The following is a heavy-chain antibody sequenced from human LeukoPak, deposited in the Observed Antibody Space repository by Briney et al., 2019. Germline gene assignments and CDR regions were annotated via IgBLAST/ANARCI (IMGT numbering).Heavy chain of an antibody. V-gene: IGHV4-59*01. Sequence: PLETLSLTCTVSGASIINYYWSWIRQSPGKGLEWIGYIFYSGRANYNPSLGSRVSMSVDTSKRRVSLRLNSVTAADTAIYYCARGDWNFDNWGQGTLVTVSS. D-gene: IGHD1-1*01. CDR3: ARGDWNFDN. CDR2: IFYSGRA. J-gene: IGHJ4*02. CDR1: GASIINYY.